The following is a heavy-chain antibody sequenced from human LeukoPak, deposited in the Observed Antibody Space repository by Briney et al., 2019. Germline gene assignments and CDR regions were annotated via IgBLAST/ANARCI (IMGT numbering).Heavy chain of an antibody. CDR3: ARTGRWLQLSWFDY. CDR1: GGTFSSYA. Sequence: ASVNVSCTASGGTFSSYAISWVRQAPGQGLEWMGGIIPIFGTANYAQKFQGRVTITADESTSTAYMELSSLRSEDTAVYYCARTGRWLQLSWFDYWGQGTLVTVSS. CDR2: IIPIFGTA. D-gene: IGHD5-24*01. V-gene: IGHV1-69*01. J-gene: IGHJ4*02.